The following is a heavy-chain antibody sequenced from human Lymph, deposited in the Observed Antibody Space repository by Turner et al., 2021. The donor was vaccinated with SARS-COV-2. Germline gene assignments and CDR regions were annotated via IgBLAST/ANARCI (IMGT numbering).Heavy chain of an antibody. Sequence: QVQLVQSGAEVKKPGASVKVSCKVSGYTLTELSIHGVRQAPGKGLEWMGGFDPEDGETIYAQKFQGRVTMTEDTSTDTAYMELSSLRSEDTAVYYCATLKSNWKILTGRYYFDFWGQGTLVTVSS. V-gene: IGHV1-24*01. CDR2: FDPEDGET. CDR1: GYTLTELS. CDR3: ATLKSNWKILTGRYYFDF. D-gene: IGHD1-1*01. J-gene: IGHJ4*02.